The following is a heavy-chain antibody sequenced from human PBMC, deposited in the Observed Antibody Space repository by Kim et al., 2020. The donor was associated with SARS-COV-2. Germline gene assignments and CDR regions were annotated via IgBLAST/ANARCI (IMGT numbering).Heavy chain of an antibody. CDR3: ATNLRRDNWNLRSSLFWYFDL. V-gene: IGHV3-48*02. CDR1: GFTFSSYS. CDR2: ISSSSSTI. D-gene: IGHD1-20*01. J-gene: IGHJ2*01. Sequence: GGSLRLSCAASGFTFSSYSMNWVRQAPGKGLEWVSYISSSSSTIYYADSVKGRFTISRDNAKNSLYLQMNSLRDEDTAVYYCATNLRRDNWNLRSSLFWYFDLWGRGTLVTVSS.